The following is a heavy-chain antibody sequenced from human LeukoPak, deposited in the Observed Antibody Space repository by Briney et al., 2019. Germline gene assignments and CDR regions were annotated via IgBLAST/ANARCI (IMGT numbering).Heavy chain of an antibody. CDR2: LYTGGDT. Sequence: GGSLRLSCAVSGFTVSAHYMSWVRQAPGKGLECVSFLYTGGDTYYADSVKGRFTISRDNSKNTLYLQMNSLRAEDTAVYYCAKAVEVRFLEWLTLSQEKYYFDYWGQGTLVTVSS. CDR3: AKAVEVRFLEWLTLSQEKYYFDY. J-gene: IGHJ4*02. V-gene: IGHV3-53*01. CDR1: GFTVSAHY. D-gene: IGHD3-3*01.